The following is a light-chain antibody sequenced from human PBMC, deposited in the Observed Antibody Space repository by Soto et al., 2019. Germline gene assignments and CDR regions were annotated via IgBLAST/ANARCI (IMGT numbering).Light chain of an antibody. V-gene: IGKV1-12*01. Sequence: DIQMTQSPSSVSASVGDSVSITCRASQGINSWLAWYQQKPGKAPKLLIYLASNLQTGVPSRFSGSGSGTDFTLTISSLQPEDFATYYCQQSNRFPYNFGQGTKLEIK. CDR2: LAS. CDR3: QQSNRFPYN. CDR1: QGINSW. J-gene: IGKJ2*01.